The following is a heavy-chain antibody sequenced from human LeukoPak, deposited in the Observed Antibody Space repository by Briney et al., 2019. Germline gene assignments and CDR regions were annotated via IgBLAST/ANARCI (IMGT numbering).Heavy chain of an antibody. Sequence: SETLSLTCTVSGGSISSGGYYWSWIRQHPGKGLEWIGYIYYSGSTYYNPSLKSRVTISVDTSKNQFSLKLRSVTAADTAVYYCARENGDYGWFDLWGQGTLVTVSS. J-gene: IGHJ5*02. CDR1: GGSISSGGYY. CDR2: IYYSGST. V-gene: IGHV4-31*03. D-gene: IGHD4-17*01. CDR3: ARENGDYGWFDL.